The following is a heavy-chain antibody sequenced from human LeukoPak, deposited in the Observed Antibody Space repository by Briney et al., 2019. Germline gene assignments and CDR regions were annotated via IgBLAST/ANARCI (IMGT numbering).Heavy chain of an antibody. CDR3: AGEGYSYGYDY. D-gene: IGHD5-18*01. CDR1: GFTFSSYA. V-gene: IGHV3-30*04. Sequence: GGSLRLSCAAPGFTFSSYAMHWVRQAPGKGLEWVAVISYDGSNKYYADSVKGRFTISRDNSKNTLYLQMNSLRAEDTAVYYCAGEGYSYGYDYWGQGTLVTVSS. CDR2: ISYDGSNK. J-gene: IGHJ4*02.